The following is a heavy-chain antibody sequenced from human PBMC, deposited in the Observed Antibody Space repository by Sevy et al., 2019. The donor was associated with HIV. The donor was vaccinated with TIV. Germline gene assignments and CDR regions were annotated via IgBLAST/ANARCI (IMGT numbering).Heavy chain of an antibody. J-gene: IGHJ4*02. CDR3: AGENAWGRGYS. CDR2: IYYNGHI. Sequence: SETLSLTCTVSGGSLTSLYWNWIRQPPGKGLEWIANIYYNGHINYNPSPKSRVTLSLDTSKNQFSLRLSAVTAADTAMYYCAGENAWGRGYSWGQGTLVTVSS. D-gene: IGHD1-26*01. CDR1: GGSLTSLY. V-gene: IGHV4-59*08.